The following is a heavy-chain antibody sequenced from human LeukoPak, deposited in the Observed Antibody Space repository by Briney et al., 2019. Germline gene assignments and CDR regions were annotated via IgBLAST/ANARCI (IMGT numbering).Heavy chain of an antibody. V-gene: IGHV3-74*01. Sequence: GESMTLSCPLSASMFSIYWVQCVRQAPEKGMVWVSRINSDGSSTSYADSVKGRFTISRDNAKNTLYLQMNSLRAEDMAVYYCARLYCRGGSCYSGDAFDIWGQGTMVTVSS. CDR1: ASMFSIYW. D-gene: IGHD2-15*01. J-gene: IGHJ3*02. CDR2: INSDGSST. CDR3: ARLYCRGGSCYSGDAFDI.